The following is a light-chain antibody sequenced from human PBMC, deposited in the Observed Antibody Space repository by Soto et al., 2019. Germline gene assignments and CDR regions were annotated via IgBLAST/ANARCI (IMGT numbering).Light chain of an antibody. CDR2: GAS. CDR1: QGINGY. Sequence: EIVLTQSPATLSLSPGERATLSCRASQGINGYLAWYQQKPGQAPRLLIFGASTRAIGIPARFSGSGSGTEFTLTISSLHSEDFAVYYCQQYNNWPPITFGQGTRLEIK. CDR3: QQYNNWPPIT. V-gene: IGKV3-15*01. J-gene: IGKJ5*01.